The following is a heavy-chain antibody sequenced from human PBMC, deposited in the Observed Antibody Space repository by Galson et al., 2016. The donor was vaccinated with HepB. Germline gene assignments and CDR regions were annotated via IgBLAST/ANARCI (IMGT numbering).Heavy chain of an antibody. V-gene: IGHV4-34*01. J-gene: IGHJ4*02. D-gene: IGHD3-10*01. CDR2: IDHDGST. CDR3: ASDEESSFDL. Sequence: SETLSLTCAVYGGSFTAYSWGWIRQPPGKGLEWIGKIDHDGSTNYNPSLKSQVTISLATSKKQFSLKLSSVTAAETAVYFCASDEESSFDLWGQGTLVTVSS. CDR1: GGSFTAYS.